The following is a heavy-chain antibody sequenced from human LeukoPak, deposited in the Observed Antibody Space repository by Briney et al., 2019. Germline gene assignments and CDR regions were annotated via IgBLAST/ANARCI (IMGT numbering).Heavy chain of an antibody. J-gene: IGHJ5*02. CDR1: GGSISSSSYY. CDR2: IYYSGST. V-gene: IGHV4-39*01. Sequence: PSETLSLTCTVSGGSISSSSYYWGWIRQPPGKGLEWIGSIYYSGSTYYNPSPKSRVTISVDTSKNQFSLKLSSVTAADTAVYYCARPIAAAGTDNHWFDPWGQGTLVTVSS. CDR3: ARPIAAAGTDNHWFDP. D-gene: IGHD6-13*01.